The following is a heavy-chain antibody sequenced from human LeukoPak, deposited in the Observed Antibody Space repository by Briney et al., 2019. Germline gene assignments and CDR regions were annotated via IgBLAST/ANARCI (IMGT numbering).Heavy chain of an antibody. CDR2: INTDGSST. D-gene: IGHD1-26*01. V-gene: IGHV3-74*01. CDR1: GFTFSSYW. J-gene: IGHJ4*02. Sequence: GGSLRLSCAASGFTFSSYWMHWVRQAPGKGLVWVSRINTDGSSTSYADSVKGRFTISRDNAKNTLYLQMNSLRAEDTAVYYCAKDSQVGATNYFDYWGQGTLVTVSS. CDR3: AKDSQVGATNYFDY.